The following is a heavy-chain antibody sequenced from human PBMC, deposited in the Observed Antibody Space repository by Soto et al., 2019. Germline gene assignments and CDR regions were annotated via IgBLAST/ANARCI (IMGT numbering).Heavy chain of an antibody. D-gene: IGHD2-2*01. CDR2: ISSSSSTI. J-gene: IGHJ6*02. Sequence: GGSLRLSCRAAGFTFSSYSMNCVRQAPGKGLEWVSYISSSSSTIYYADSVKGRFTISRDNAKNSLYLQMNSLRAEDTAVYYCAVVPAANGHYGMDVWGQGTTVTVS. CDR1: GFTFSSYS. CDR3: AVVPAANGHYGMDV. V-gene: IGHV3-48*01.